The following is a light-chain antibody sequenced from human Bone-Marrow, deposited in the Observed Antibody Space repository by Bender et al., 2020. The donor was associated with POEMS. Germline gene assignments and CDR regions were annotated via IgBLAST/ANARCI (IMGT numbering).Light chain of an antibody. CDR3: SSYAGGRPVV. J-gene: IGLJ2*01. CDR2: EVT. V-gene: IGLV2-23*02. CDR1: SSDVGAYNL. Sequence: QSGLTQPASVSGSPGQSITISCTGTSSDVGAYNLVSWYQQFPGTAPKLIIYEVTRRHSGTYTRFSGTKSGDTASLTISGLQAGDEAYFFCSSYAGGRPVVFGGGTKVTVL.